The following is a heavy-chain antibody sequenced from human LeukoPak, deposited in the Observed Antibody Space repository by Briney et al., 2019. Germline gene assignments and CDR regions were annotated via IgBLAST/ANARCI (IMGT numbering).Heavy chain of an antibody. CDR3: ARLIVRGVSYYFDY. J-gene: IGHJ4*02. Sequence: GESLQISCQGSGYSFNSNWIAWVRPMPGKGLEWMGIIYPGDSDTRYSPSFQGQVTISADKSISTAYLQWSSLKASDTAMYYCARLIVRGVSYYFDYWGQGTLVTVSS. V-gene: IGHV5-51*01. D-gene: IGHD3-10*01. CDR2: IYPGDSDT. CDR1: GYSFNSNW.